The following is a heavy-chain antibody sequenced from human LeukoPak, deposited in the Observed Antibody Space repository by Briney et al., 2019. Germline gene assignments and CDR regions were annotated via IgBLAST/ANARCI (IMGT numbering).Heavy chain of an antibody. Sequence: GGSLRLSCAASGCTFSSYSMNWVRQAPGKGLEWVSSISSSSSYIYYADSVKGRFTISRDNAKNSLYLQMNSLRAEDTAVYYCARPYTTVVTSDYWGQGTLVTVSS. V-gene: IGHV3-21*01. CDR2: ISSSSSYI. CDR3: ARPYTTVVTSDY. J-gene: IGHJ4*02. D-gene: IGHD4-23*01. CDR1: GCTFSSYS.